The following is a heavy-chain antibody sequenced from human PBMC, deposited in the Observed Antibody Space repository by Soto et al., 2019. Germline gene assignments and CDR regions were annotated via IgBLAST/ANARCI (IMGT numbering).Heavy chain of an antibody. J-gene: IGHJ4*02. V-gene: IGHV4-4*02. CDR2: IYHSGST. Sequence: PSETLSLTCDVSGGSISSSNCWSWVRQPPGKGLEWIGEIYHSGSTNYNPSLKSRVTISVDKSKNQFSLKLSSVTAADTAVYYCARDSSYCSSTSCYPDYWGQGTLVTVSS. CDR3: ARDSSYCSSTSCYPDY. D-gene: IGHD2-2*01. CDR1: GGSISSSNC.